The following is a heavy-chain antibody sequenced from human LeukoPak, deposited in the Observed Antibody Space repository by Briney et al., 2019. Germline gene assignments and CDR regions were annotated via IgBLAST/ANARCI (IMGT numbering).Heavy chain of an antibody. D-gene: IGHD6-6*01. CDR1: GGSISSSNYY. CDR2: SYYSGST. V-gene: IGHV4-61*05. Sequence: SETLSLTCTVSGGSISSSNYYWSWIRQPPGKGLEYIGYSYYSGSTDYNPSLKSRVTISVDTSNQFSLMLTSVTAADTAVYYCARQSIAARRAFDIWGQGTMVTVSS. J-gene: IGHJ3*02. CDR3: ARQSIAARRAFDI.